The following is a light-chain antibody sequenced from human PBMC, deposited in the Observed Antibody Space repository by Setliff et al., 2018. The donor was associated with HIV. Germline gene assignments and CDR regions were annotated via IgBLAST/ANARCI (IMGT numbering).Light chain of an antibody. CDR2: EVS. CDR1: SSDVGGYKS. V-gene: IGLV2-14*01. J-gene: IGLJ1*01. Sequence: QSVLTQPASVSGSPGQSITISCTGTSSDVGGYKSVSWYQQHPGKAPKLMIYEVSNRPSGVSNRFSGSKSGNTASLTISGLQAEDEADYYCSSYTSSGTYVFGTGTKVTVL. CDR3: SSYTSSGTYV.